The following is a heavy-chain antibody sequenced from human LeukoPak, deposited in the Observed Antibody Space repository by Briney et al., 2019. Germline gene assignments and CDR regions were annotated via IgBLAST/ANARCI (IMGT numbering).Heavy chain of an antibody. CDR2: INGYNGNT. CDR1: GYTFTNYG. CDR3: ARDHYYDSSGQSPGNY. D-gene: IGHD3-22*01. V-gene: IGHV1-18*01. J-gene: IGHJ4*02. Sequence: ASVKVSCKASGYTFTNYGISWVRQAPGQGLEWMGWINGYNGNTNYAEKVQGRVTMTTDTSTSTAYMELRSLRSDDTAVYYCARDHYYDSSGQSPGNYWGQGTLVTVSS.